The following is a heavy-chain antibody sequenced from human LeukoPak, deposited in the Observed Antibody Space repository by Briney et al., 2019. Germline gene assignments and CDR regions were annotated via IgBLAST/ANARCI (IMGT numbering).Heavy chain of an antibody. D-gene: IGHD3-10*01. CDR2: IIPIFGTA. J-gene: IGHJ4*02. CDR3: ARSMIRGVTYYFDY. CDR1: GGTFSSYA. V-gene: IGHV1-69*05. Sequence: SVKVSCKASGGTFSSYAISWVRQAPGQGLEWMGGIIPIFGTANYAQKFQGRVTMTRDTSTRTVYMELSSLRSEDTAVHYCARSMIRGVTYYFDYWGQGTLVTVSS.